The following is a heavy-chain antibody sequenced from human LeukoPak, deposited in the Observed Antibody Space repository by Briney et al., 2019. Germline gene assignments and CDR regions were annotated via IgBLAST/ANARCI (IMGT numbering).Heavy chain of an antibody. V-gene: IGHV3-7*01. Sequence: PGGSLRLSCAASGFTLSSYWMSWARQAPGKGLEWVAIINGDGSEKLYVDSVKGRFTISRDNAESSLYLQTNSLRAEDTAVYYCARGASGSYDYWGQGTLVTVSS. CDR3: ARGASGSYDY. CDR1: GFTLSSYW. CDR2: INGDGSEK. J-gene: IGHJ4*02. D-gene: IGHD3-10*01.